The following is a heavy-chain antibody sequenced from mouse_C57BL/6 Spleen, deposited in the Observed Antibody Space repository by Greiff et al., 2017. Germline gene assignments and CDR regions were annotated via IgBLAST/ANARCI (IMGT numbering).Heavy chain of an antibody. CDR3: GTGTYYAMDY. Sequence: QVQLQQPGAELMKSGASVKLSCKASGYTFTSYWMQWVKQRPGQGLEWIGEIDPSDSYTNYNQKFKGKATLTVDTSSSTAYMQRSSLTSEDSAVYYCGTGTYYAMDYWGQGTSVTVSS. CDR1: GYTFTSYW. V-gene: IGHV1-50*01. J-gene: IGHJ4*01. CDR2: IDPSDSYT. D-gene: IGHD4-1*01.